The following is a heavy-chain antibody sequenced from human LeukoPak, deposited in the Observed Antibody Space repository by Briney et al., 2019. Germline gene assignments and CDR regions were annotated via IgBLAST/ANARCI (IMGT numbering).Heavy chain of an antibody. CDR1: GFTFSNYA. CDR2: MSISGDNV. CDR3: AREGRDSSGLLNWFDP. Sequence: GGSLRLSCAASGFTFSNYAMSWVRQAPGKGLEWVSAMSISGDNVYYADSVKGRFTISRDNSKNTLYLQMNSLRAEDTAAYYCAREGRDSSGLLNWFDPWGQGTLVTVSS. D-gene: IGHD6-19*01. J-gene: IGHJ5*02. V-gene: IGHV3-23*01.